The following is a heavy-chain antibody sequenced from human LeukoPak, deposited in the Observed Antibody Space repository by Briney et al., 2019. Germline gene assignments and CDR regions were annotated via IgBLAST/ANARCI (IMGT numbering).Heavy chain of an antibody. D-gene: IGHD5-18*01. Sequence: PSETLSLTCTVPGGSISSSSYYWGWIRQPPGKGLEWIGSIYYSGSTYYNPSLKSRVTISVDTSKNQFSLKLSSVTAADTAEYYCARLQTAMGHTFDYWGQGTLVTVSS. CDR2: IYYSGST. V-gene: IGHV4-39*01. CDR1: GGSISSSSYY. CDR3: ARLQTAMGHTFDY. J-gene: IGHJ4*02.